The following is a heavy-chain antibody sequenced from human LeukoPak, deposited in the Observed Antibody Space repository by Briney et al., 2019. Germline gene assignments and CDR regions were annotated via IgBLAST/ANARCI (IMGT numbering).Heavy chain of an antibody. V-gene: IGHV3-21*01. CDR1: GFTFSSYS. J-gene: IGHJ6*02. Sequence: GGSPRLSCAASGFTFSSYSMNWVRQAPGKGLEWVSSISSSSSYIYYADSVKGRFTISRDNAKNSLYLQMNSLRAEDTAVYYCARYPYSSGWYGSYYYYGMDVWGQGTTVTVSS. CDR3: ARYPYSSGWYGSYYYYGMDV. D-gene: IGHD6-19*01. CDR2: ISSSSSYI.